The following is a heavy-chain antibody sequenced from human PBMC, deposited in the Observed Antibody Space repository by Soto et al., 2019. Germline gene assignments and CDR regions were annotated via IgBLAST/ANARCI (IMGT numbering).Heavy chain of an antibody. CDR3: AKDLQFSGWLSAQTFDY. V-gene: IGHV3-7*03. D-gene: IGHD6-19*01. CDR2: MNQDGSEI. CDR1: GFSISSSW. J-gene: IGHJ4*02. Sequence: GGSLRLSCVASGFSISSSWICWIRQTPGKGLEWVTNMNQDGSEIAYAAAVKGRFTVSRDNAKNAVYLQMNSLTVEDTAVYYCAKDLQFSGWLSAQTFDYWGQGTQVTVSS.